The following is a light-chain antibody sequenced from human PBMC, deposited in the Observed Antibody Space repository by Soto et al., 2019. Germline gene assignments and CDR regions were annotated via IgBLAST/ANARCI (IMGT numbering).Light chain of an antibody. CDR2: GNT. CDR1: NSNIGAGYD. Sequence: QSVLTQPPSMSGAPGQRVTISCTGSNSNIGAGYDVHWYQQLPGTAPKLLLYGNTNRLSGVPDRFSGSKSGTSASLAITGLQADDEADYYCPSYDSSLSGSVFGGGTKLTVL. V-gene: IGLV1-40*01. J-gene: IGLJ2*01. CDR3: PSYDSSLSGSV.